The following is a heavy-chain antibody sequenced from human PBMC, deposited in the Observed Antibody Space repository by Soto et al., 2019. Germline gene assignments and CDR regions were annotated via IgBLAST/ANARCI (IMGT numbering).Heavy chain of an antibody. D-gene: IGHD3-10*01. V-gene: IGHV1-18*01. CDR3: ARGWFGEFMYYFDY. J-gene: IGHJ4*02. Sequence: QVQLVQSGAEVKKPGASVKVSCKASGYTFINYAFSWVRQAPGQGLEWMGWISAYNGNTNYAQKLQGRVTMTTDTSTSTAYMELRSLGSDDTAVYYCARGWFGEFMYYFDYWGQGTLVTVSS. CDR1: GYTFINYA. CDR2: ISAYNGNT.